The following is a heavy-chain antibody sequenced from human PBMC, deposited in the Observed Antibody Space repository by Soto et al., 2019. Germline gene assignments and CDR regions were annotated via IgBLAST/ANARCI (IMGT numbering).Heavy chain of an antibody. J-gene: IGHJ2*01. Sequence: QVQLVQSGAEVKKPGSSVKVSCKASGGTFTNYAISWVRQAPGQGLEWMGGITPIFGTANYAQKFQGRVTITADESMRTAYMELNRLRSEDTAVYYCAQLLGLAVAGPGRFDLWGRGTLVAVSS. CDR3: AQLLGLAVAGPGRFDL. V-gene: IGHV1-69*12. D-gene: IGHD6-19*01. CDR2: ITPIFGTA. CDR1: GGTFTNYA.